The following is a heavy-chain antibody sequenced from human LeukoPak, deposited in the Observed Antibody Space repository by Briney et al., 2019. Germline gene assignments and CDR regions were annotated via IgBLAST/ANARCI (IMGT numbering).Heavy chain of an antibody. CDR2: VNTEGSST. CDR1: GFTLSRYW. J-gene: IGHJ4*02. Sequence: PGGSLRLSCAASGFTLSRYWMHWVPQVPGKGLVWVSRVNTEGSSTNYADSVKGRFTISRDNAKNTLYLQMNSLRAEGTALYFCARDGGSRGVPLDCWGQGTLVTVPS. V-gene: IGHV3-74*01. CDR3: ARDGGSRGVPLDC. D-gene: IGHD2-15*01.